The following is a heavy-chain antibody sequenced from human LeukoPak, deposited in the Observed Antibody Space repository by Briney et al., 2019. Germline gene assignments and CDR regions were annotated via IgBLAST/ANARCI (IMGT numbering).Heavy chain of an antibody. Sequence: PGGSLRLSCEGSGFTFRTYAMSWVRQAPGMGLEWLSSIKGDSSHISYAESVKGRFTISRDNTKNALFLQMNTLRAEDTAIYYCARGFVPAALDLWGLGTLVIVSS. V-gene: IGHV3-21*01. CDR2: IKGDSSHI. D-gene: IGHD2-2*01. J-gene: IGHJ5*02. CDR3: ARGFVPAALDL. CDR1: GFTFRTYA.